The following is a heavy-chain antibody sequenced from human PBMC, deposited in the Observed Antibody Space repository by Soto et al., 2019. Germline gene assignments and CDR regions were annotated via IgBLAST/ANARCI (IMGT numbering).Heavy chain of an antibody. Sequence: QVQLVQSGAEVKKPGASVKVSCKTSGYSFVSYGISWVRQAPGQGLEWKGWISGYNGNTNYAQKLQGRVTMTTDTSTSTAYMELRSLKSDDTAVYYCARGSRDGTYIDYWGQGSLVTVSS. CDR3: ARGSRDGTYIDY. V-gene: IGHV1-18*01. J-gene: IGHJ4*02. CDR2: ISGYNGNT. CDR1: GYSFVSYG.